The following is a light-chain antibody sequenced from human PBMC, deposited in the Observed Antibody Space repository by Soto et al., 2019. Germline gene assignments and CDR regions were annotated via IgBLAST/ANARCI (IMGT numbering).Light chain of an antibody. CDR3: QQYGSSPFT. Sequence: EIVLTQSPGTLCLSPGERATLSCRASQSVSSSYLAWYQQKPGQAPRLLIYGASSRATGIPDRFSGSGSGTDFTLTISRLEPEDFAVYYCQQYGSSPFTFGPGTKVDIK. CDR1: QSVSSSY. CDR2: GAS. J-gene: IGKJ3*01. V-gene: IGKV3-20*01.